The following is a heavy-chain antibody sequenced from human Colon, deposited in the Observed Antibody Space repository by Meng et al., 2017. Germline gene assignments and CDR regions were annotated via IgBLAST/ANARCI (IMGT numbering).Heavy chain of an antibody. Sequence: GGSLRPSCAPSGFTFSSYAMSWVRQAPGKGLEWVSAFSGSGGSTYYADSVKGRFTISRDNSKHTLYLQMNSLRAEDTAVYYCAKMHPPYCGGDCYPFDYWGQGTLVTVSS. D-gene: IGHD2-21*02. CDR3: AKMHPPYCGGDCYPFDY. J-gene: IGHJ4*02. CDR1: GFTFSSYA. CDR2: FSGSGGST. V-gene: IGHV3-23*01.